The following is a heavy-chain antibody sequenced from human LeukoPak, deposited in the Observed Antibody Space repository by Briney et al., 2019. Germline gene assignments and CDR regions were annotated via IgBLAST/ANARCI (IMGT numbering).Heavy chain of an antibody. J-gene: IGHJ3*02. D-gene: IGHD6-6*01. CDR3: ARGTAARDAFDI. V-gene: IGHV1-8*01. CDR2: MNPNSGNT. CDR1: GYTFTSYD. Sequence: GASVKVSCKASGYTFTSYDINLVRQATGQGLEWMGWMNPNSGNTGYAQKFQGRVTMTRNTSISIVYMELSSLRSEDTAVYYCARGTAARDAFDIWGQGTMVTVSS.